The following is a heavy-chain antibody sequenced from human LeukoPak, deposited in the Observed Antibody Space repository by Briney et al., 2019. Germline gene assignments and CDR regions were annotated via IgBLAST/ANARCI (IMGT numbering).Heavy chain of an antibody. J-gene: IGHJ5*02. D-gene: IGHD6-13*01. Sequence: GASVKVSCKASGYTFTSYGISWVRQAPGQGLEWVGWISAYDGNTNYAQRFQDRVTMTTDTSTTTAYMELRSLRSDDTAVYHCARDKVIASAGTPNWFDPWGQGTLVTVSS. CDR1: GYTFTSYG. V-gene: IGHV1-18*01. CDR2: ISAYDGNT. CDR3: ARDKVIASAGTPNWFDP.